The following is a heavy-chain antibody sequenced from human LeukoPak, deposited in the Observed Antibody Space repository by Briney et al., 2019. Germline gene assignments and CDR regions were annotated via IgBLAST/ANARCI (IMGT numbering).Heavy chain of an antibody. CDR3: ARDRLLAGVAVYFDS. Sequence: GGSLRLSCAASAFTFSNYWMSWVRQAPGKGLEWVANIKQDGSEKYYVDSVKGRFTLSRDNAKNSLYLQMNSLRAEDTAVYYCARDRLLAGVAVYFDSWGQGALVTVSS. V-gene: IGHV3-7*01. D-gene: IGHD3-10*01. J-gene: IGHJ4*02. CDR1: AFTFSNYW. CDR2: IKQDGSEK.